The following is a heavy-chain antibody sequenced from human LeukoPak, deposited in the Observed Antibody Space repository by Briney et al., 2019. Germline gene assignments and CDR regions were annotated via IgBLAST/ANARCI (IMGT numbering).Heavy chain of an antibody. CDR3: TRDDYGDS. Sequence: GGSLRLSCLASGFTFGNYVMSWFRQAPGKGLEWVGFIRVKAYGGTTEYAASVKGRFTISRDDSKSIAYLQMNSLKTEDTAVYYCTRDDYGDSWGQGTLVTVSS. CDR2: IRVKAYGGTT. V-gene: IGHV3-49*03. CDR1: GFTFGNYV. J-gene: IGHJ4*02. D-gene: IGHD4-17*01.